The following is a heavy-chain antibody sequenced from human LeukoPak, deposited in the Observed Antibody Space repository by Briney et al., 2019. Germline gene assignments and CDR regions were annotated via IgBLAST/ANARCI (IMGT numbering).Heavy chain of an antibody. D-gene: IGHD1-20*01. CDR2: FGGSADTT. V-gene: IGHV3-23*01. CDR3: VKGYNWNDVSPDAFDI. J-gene: IGHJ3*02. CDR1: GFTFRNYA. Sequence: PGGPRSFSCAAPGFTFRNYAMSWFRQAPGKGLKWVSAFGGSADTTYYADSVKGRFTISKDTSKDTLCLQMNTLRAEDTAVYYCVKGYNWNDVSPDAFDIWGQGTMVTVSS.